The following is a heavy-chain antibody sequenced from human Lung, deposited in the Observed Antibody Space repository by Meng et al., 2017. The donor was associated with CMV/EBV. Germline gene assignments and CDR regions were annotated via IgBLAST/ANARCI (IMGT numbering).Heavy chain of an antibody. CDR2: INPSGGST. V-gene: IGHV1-46*01. Sequence: SXXVSXXASGYTFTSYYMHWVRQAPGQGLEWMGIINPSGGSTSYAQKFQGRVTMTRDTSTSTVYMELSSLRSEDTDVYYCARGEPRDKTYDYWGQETLVTVSS. D-gene: IGHD1-26*01. CDR3: ARGEPRDKTYDY. J-gene: IGHJ4*02. CDR1: GYTFTSYY.